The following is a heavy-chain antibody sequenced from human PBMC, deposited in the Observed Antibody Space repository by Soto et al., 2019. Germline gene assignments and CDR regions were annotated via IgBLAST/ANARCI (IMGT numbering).Heavy chain of an antibody. J-gene: IGHJ4*01. CDR3: AGGGSYSLDY. D-gene: IGHD1-26*01. V-gene: IGHV3-48*01. CDR2: ISAGSGTI. CDR1: GFTFSSQS. Sequence: GGSLRLSCAASGFTFSSQSMNWVRQAPGKGLEWVSYISAGSGTIYYTDSVKGRFTISRDNAENSLYLQMSSLRAEDTAVYYCAGGGSYSLDYWGHGTLVTVSS.